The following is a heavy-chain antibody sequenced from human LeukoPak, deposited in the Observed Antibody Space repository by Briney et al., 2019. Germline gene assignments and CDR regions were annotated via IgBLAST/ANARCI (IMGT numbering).Heavy chain of an antibody. CDR1: GFTFDNYA. CDR3: ARLPTFYYDSSHYHYDY. D-gene: IGHD3-22*01. Sequence: GGSLRLSCAASGFTFDNYAMNWVRQVPGKGLEWISLISWNSGTIGYADSVKGRFTISRDKAKNTLYLQMNSLRAEDTAVYYCARLPTFYYDSSHYHYDYWGQGTLVTVSS. J-gene: IGHJ4*02. V-gene: IGHV3-9*01. CDR2: ISWNSGTI.